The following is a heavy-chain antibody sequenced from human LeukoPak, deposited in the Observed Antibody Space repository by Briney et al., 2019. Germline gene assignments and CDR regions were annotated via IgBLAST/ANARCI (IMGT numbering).Heavy chain of an antibody. CDR3: VKHGYSSGWPQVPCYS. V-gene: IGHV3-9*01. Sequence: GGSLRLSCAASGFTFDDYAMHWVRQAPGKGLEWVSGISWNSGSIGYADSVKGRFTVSRDNSKNTLYLQMNSLRAEDTALYYCVKHGYSSGWPQVPCYSWGQGTLVTVSS. D-gene: IGHD6-19*01. CDR2: ISWNSGSI. J-gene: IGHJ4*02. CDR1: GFTFDDYA.